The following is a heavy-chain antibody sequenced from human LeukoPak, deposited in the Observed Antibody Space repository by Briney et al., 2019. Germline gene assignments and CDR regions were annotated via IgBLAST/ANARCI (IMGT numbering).Heavy chain of an antibody. CDR2: IYTSGRT. V-gene: IGHV4-4*09. J-gene: IGHJ5*02. Sequence: KPSETLSLTRTVSCGSISSHYWSWIRQPPGKGLGWIGYIYTSGRTNHTPSLKRGVTLSVDASKNQFSLKLSSVTAADTAVYYCARSAGVVITGFDPWGQGTLVTVSS. D-gene: IGHD3-3*01. CDR3: ARSAGVVITGFDP. CDR1: CGSISSHY.